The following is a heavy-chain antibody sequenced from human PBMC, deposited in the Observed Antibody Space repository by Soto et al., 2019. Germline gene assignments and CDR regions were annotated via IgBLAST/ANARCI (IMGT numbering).Heavy chain of an antibody. CDR3: ARVVGVYGDPQYFQH. CDR1: GGSISSGAYS. D-gene: IGHD4-17*01. Sequence: QVQLQESGSGLVKPSQTLSLTCGVSGGSISSGAYSWSWIRQPPGKGLEWIRYIYHSGSTYYNPSLKSRVTMSVDRSKNQFPLNVSSVTAADTAVYYCARVVGVYGDPQYFQHWGQGTLVTVSS. V-gene: IGHV4-30-2*01. CDR2: IYHSGST. J-gene: IGHJ1*01.